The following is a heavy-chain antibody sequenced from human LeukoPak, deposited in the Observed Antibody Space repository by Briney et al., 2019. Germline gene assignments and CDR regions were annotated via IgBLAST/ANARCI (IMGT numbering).Heavy chain of an antibody. V-gene: IGHV4-61*10. CDR2: IYSTGST. Sequence: SETLSLTCTVSGGSISSAGYYWSWIRQPAGRGLEWIGRIYSTGSTNYNPSLKSRVVISIDTSKNQFSLKLSSVTAADTAVYYCARASLRFLEWYPYYFDYWGQGTLVTVSS. D-gene: IGHD3-3*01. CDR1: GGSISSAGYY. CDR3: ARASLRFLEWYPYYFDY. J-gene: IGHJ4*02.